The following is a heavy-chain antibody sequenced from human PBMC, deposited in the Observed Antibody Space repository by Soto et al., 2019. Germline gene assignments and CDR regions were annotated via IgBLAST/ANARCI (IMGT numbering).Heavy chain of an antibody. D-gene: IGHD1-26*01. CDR3: ASAYRYSGSYYRPYYYYYYGMDV. CDR2: IYYSGST. J-gene: IGHJ6*02. CDR1: GGSISSYY. Sequence: SETLSLTCTVSGGSISSYYWSWIRQPPGKGLEWIGYIYYSGSTNYNPSLKSRVTISVDTSKNQFSLKLSSVTAADTAVYYCASAYRYSGSYYRPYYYYYYGMDVWGQGTTVTVSS. V-gene: IGHV4-59*01.